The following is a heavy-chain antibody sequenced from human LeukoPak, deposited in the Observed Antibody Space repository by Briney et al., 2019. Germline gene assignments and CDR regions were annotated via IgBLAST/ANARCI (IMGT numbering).Heavy chain of an antibody. CDR1: GYAFVNYW. CDR3: VRFEVNHGDGSAFYYFDY. CDR2: IYPSDSDI. Sequence: GESLKISCRVFGYAFVNYWIGWVRQVPGRGLEWMGIIYPSDSDIKYNPSFEGQVTFSADKSINTAYLQWNSLKASDTAMYYCVRFEVNHGDGSAFYYFDYWGQGTLVTVSS. V-gene: IGHV5-51*01. D-gene: IGHD2-15*01. J-gene: IGHJ4*02.